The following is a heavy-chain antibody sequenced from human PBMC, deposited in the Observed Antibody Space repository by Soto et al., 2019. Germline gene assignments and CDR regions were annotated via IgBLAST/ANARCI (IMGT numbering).Heavy chain of an antibody. J-gene: IGHJ4*02. CDR2: VSSSSSYI. D-gene: IGHD3-10*01. Sequence: GGSLRLSCAASGFTFSCHTINWVRQAPGKGLEWVSSVSSSSSYIYYADSVKGRFTVSRDNAEKSLYLQMNSLRAEDTAIYYCARCMGFDGSGYAFFDSWGQGTLVTVSS. CDR1: GFTFSCHT. V-gene: IGHV3-21*01. CDR3: ARCMGFDGSGYAFFDS.